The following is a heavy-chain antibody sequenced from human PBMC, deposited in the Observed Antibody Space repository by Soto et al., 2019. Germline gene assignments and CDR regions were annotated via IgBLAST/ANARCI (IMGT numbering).Heavy chain of an antibody. Sequence: PGGSLRLSCAASGFTFSSYAMSWVLQAPGKGLEWVSAISGSGGSTYYADSVKGRFTISRDNSKNTLYLQMNSLRAEDTAVYYCAKVFISVGAASYFDYWGQGTLVTVSS. D-gene: IGHD1-26*01. V-gene: IGHV3-23*01. CDR1: GFTFSSYA. CDR2: ISGSGGST. J-gene: IGHJ4*02. CDR3: AKVFISVGAASYFDY.